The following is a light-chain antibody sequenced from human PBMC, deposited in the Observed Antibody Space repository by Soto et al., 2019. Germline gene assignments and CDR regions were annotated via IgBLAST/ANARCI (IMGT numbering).Light chain of an antibody. V-gene: IGKV1-5*03. CDR1: QTISSW. J-gene: IGKJ1*01. CDR3: QHYNSDSEA. CDR2: KAS. Sequence: DIQMTQSPSTLSGSVGDRVTITCRASQTISSWLAWYQQKPGKAPKLLIYKASTLKIGVPSRFSGSGSGTEFTLTISSLQPDDFATYYCQHYNSDSEAFGQGTKVDIK.